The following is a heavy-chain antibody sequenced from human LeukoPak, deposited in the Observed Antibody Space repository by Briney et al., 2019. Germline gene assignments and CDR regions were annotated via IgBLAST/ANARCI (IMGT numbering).Heavy chain of an antibody. D-gene: IGHD2-15*01. V-gene: IGHV3-23*01. CDR3: ASTQRGDYLDY. CDR2: ISGSGGST. CDR1: GFTFSSYG. Sequence: PGGSLRLSCAASGFTFSSYGMSWVRQAPGKGLEWVSAISGSGGSTYYADSVKGRFTISRDKSKNTLYLQMNSLRAEDTAVYYCASTQRGDYLDYWGQGTLVTVSS. J-gene: IGHJ4*02.